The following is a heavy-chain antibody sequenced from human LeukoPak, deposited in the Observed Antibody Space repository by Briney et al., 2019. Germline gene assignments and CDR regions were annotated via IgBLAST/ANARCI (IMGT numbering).Heavy chain of an antibody. Sequence: PSETLSLTCTVSGGSISNYYWSWIRQPPGKGPEWIGYIYYSGTTTYNPSLRSRVTISVDTAKNQFSLKLSSVTAADTAVYFCARDLYGGTGTYCDYWGQGTLVTVSS. J-gene: IGHJ4*02. CDR3: ARDLYGGTGTYCDY. D-gene: IGHD3-10*01. CDR2: IYYSGTT. CDR1: GGSISNYY. V-gene: IGHV4-59*01.